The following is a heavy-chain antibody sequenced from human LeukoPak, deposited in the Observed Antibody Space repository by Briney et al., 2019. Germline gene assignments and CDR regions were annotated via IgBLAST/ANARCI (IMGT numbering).Heavy chain of an antibody. J-gene: IGHJ4*02. D-gene: IGHD1-26*01. Sequence: SETLSLTCTVSGGSISPYYWSWIRQSPGKGLEYIGYIYYTGSTNYNPSLKSRGTISLDTSNNQFSLILSSVTAADTAVYYCTRGLRGGDYQLLPFGYWGQGTLVTVSS. CDR2: IYYTGST. CDR1: GGSISPYY. CDR3: TRGLRGGDYQLLPFGY. V-gene: IGHV4-59*01.